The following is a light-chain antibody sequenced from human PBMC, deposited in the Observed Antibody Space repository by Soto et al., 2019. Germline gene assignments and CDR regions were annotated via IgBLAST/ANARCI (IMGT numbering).Light chain of an antibody. Sequence: QSVLTQPPSVSAAPGQKVTISCSGSSSNIGGNSVSWYHQLPGTAPKLLIYDDNKRPSGIPDRFSGSKSGTSATLGITGFRTGDEADYYCGSWDSSLSAYVLGTGTKV. CDR2: DDN. J-gene: IGLJ1*01. V-gene: IGLV1-51*01. CDR1: SSNIGGNS. CDR3: GSWDSSLSAYV.